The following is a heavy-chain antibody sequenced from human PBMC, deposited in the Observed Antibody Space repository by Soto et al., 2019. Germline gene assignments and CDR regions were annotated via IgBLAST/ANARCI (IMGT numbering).Heavy chain of an antibody. J-gene: IGHJ6*02. CDR3: GGNAYSGGSYDYGMDL. CDR1: GGTFSSYA. V-gene: IGHV1-69*06. Sequence: QVQLVQSGAEVKKPGSSVKVSCKASGGTFSSYAISWVRQAPGQGLEWMGGIIPIFGTANYAQKFQGRVTITADKSTSTAYMELIGLRSEDPAVYYWGGNAYSGGSYDYGMDLWGQGTTVTVSS. CDR2: IIPIFGTA. D-gene: IGHD1-26*01.